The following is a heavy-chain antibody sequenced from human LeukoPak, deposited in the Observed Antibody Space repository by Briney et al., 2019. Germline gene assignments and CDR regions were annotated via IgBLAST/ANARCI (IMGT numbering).Heavy chain of an antibody. J-gene: IGHJ4*02. D-gene: IGHD1-7*01. CDR2: ISANNGDT. Sequence: VSVKVSCKASGYSFTTNGISWVRQAPGQGLEWMGWISANNGDTNYVQKFQGRVTTTTDTSTSTAYMELRSLISDDTAFYYCARDVPGTTPFDYWGQGTLVTVSS. CDR1: GYSFTTNG. CDR3: ARDVPGTTPFDY. V-gene: IGHV1-18*01.